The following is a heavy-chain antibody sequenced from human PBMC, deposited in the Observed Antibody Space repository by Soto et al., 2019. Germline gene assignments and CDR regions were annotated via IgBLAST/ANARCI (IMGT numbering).Heavy chain of an antibody. CDR2: ISSSSSYI. J-gene: IGHJ6*02. CDR1: GFTFSSYS. D-gene: IGHD3-10*01. Sequence: EVQLVESGGGLVKPGGSLRLSCAASGFTFSSYSMNWVRQAPGKGLEWVSSISSSSSYIYYADSVKGRFTISRDNAKNSLYLQMNSLRAEDTAVYYCARHQAMVRPMDVWGQGTTVTVSS. CDR3: ARHQAMVRPMDV. V-gene: IGHV3-21*01.